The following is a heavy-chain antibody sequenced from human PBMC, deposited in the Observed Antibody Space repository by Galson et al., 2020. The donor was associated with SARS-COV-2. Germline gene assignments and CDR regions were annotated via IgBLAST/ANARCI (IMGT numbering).Heavy chain of an antibody. CDR3: ARVVAGKDYYYGMDV. CDR2: ISSNGGST. CDR1: GFTFSSYA. V-gene: IGHV3-64*01. D-gene: IGHD6-19*01. J-gene: IGHJ6*02. Sequence: GSLKISCAASGFTFSSYAMHWVRQAPGKGLEYVSAISSNGGSTYYANSVKGRFTISRDNSKNTLYLQMGSLRAEDMAVYYCARVVAGKDYYYGMDVWGQGTTVTVSS.